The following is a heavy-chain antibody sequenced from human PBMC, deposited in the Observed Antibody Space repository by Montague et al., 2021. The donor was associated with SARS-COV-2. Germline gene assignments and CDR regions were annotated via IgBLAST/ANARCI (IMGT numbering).Heavy chain of an antibody. CDR3: ARPGSVSGWFYFDD. CDR1: GDSIDRDNYY. V-gene: IGHV4-39*02. Sequence: SETLSLTCIVSGDSIDRDNYYWGWIRQSPGKGLEWIGSLSSSGSTYYNPSLRSRVTISMDTSKNHFSLKVNSVTATDTAVYFCARPGSVSGWFYFDDWGQGTLVTVSS. D-gene: IGHD6-19*01. J-gene: IGHJ4*02. CDR2: LSSSGST.